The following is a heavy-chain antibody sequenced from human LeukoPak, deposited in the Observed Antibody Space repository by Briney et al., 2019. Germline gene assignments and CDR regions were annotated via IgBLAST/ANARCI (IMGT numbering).Heavy chain of an antibody. D-gene: IGHD3-3*01. CDR1: GFTFSSYG. Sequence: GGSLRLFCAASGFTFSSYGMHWVRQAPGKGLEGVEVIWYDGSNKYYADSVKGRFTISRDNSKNPLYLQMNSLRAEDTAVYYCARGGLRFLEWLLYYWGQGTLVTVSS. CDR3: ARGGLRFLEWLLYY. CDR2: IWYDGSNK. V-gene: IGHV3-33*01. J-gene: IGHJ4*02.